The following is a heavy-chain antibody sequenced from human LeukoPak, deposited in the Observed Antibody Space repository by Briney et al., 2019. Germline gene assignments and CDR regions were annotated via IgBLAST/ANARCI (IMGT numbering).Heavy chain of an antibody. Sequence: PGGSLRLSCAASGFTLRSYSMSWVRQAPGKGLEWVSSINWGSNHIYYADAVQGRFTISRDNAKNSLYLQMNSLRVEDTAIYYCTRGHSGNYWTWFDPWGQGTLVTVSS. V-gene: IGHV3-21*06. CDR2: INWGSNHI. D-gene: IGHD1-26*01. CDR3: TRGHSGNYWTWFDP. CDR1: GFTLRSYS. J-gene: IGHJ5*02.